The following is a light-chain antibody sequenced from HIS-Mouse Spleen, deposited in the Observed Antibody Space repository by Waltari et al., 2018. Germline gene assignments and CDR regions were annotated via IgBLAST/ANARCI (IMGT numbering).Light chain of an antibody. J-gene: IGLJ3*02. CDR1: SSDVGGYNY. Sequence: QSALTQPRSVSGSPGQSVTISCTGTSSDVGGYNYVSWYQQHPGKAPKLMLYDVSKRPSGFPDRFSGSKSGNTASLTISGLQAEDEADYYCCSYAGSYTLFGGGTKLTVL. CDR2: DVS. CDR3: CSYAGSYTL. V-gene: IGLV2-11*01.